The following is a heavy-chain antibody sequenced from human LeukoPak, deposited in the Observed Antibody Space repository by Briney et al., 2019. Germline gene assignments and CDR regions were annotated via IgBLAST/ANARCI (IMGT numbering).Heavy chain of an antibody. V-gene: IGHV3-30*18. CDR1: GFTFSSYG. Sequence: QSGGSLRLSCAASGFTFSSYGMHWVRQAPGKGLEWVAVISYDGSNKYYADSVKGRFTISRDNSKNTLYLQMNSLRAEDTAVYYCAKDVKGEPEGSYFDYWGQGTLVTVSS. D-gene: IGHD1-26*01. CDR3: AKDVKGEPEGSYFDY. J-gene: IGHJ4*02. CDR2: ISYDGSNK.